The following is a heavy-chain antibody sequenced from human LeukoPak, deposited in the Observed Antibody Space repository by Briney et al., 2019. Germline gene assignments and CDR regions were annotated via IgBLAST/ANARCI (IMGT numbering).Heavy chain of an antibody. Sequence: SGKLSCKASVGTFSRYAISWVRQSPGQGLEWMGGIIPIFGTANYAQKFQGRVTITADESTSTAYMEMSRLRSEDTAVYYCARSPGGDPRGRLDHWGQGTLVTVSS. CDR2: IIPIFGTA. D-gene: IGHD1-26*01. J-gene: IGHJ4*02. CDR3: ARSPGGDPRGRLDH. V-gene: IGHV1-69*01. CDR1: VGTFSRYA.